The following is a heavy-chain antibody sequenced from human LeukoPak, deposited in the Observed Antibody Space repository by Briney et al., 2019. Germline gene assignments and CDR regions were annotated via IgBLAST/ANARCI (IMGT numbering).Heavy chain of an antibody. Sequence: GGSLRLSCAASGFTFSSYWMHWVRQAPGKGLVWVSRINTDGSSTSYADSVKGRFTISRDNAKNSLYLQMNSLRAEDTAVYYCARVVKKYSYEYYFDYGGQGALVTVSS. CDR2: INTDGSST. CDR1: GFTFSSYW. V-gene: IGHV3-74*01. J-gene: IGHJ4*02. D-gene: IGHD5-18*01. CDR3: ARVVKKYSYEYYFDY.